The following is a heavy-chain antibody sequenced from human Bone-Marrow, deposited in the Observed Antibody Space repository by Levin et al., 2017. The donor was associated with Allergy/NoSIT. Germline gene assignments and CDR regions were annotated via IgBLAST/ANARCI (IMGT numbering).Heavy chain of an antibody. CDR2: IYYSGST. CDR1: GDSIGSSY. J-gene: IGHJ4*02. Sequence: SQTLSLTCTISGDSIGSSYWSWIRQPPGKGLEWIGYIYYSGSTKYNPSLTSRVTMSVDTSRNQISLKLRSVTAADTAVYYCARTQNWGSDYFDSWGLGAMATVSS. D-gene: IGHD7-27*01. V-gene: IGHV4-59*01. CDR3: ARTQNWGSDYFDS.